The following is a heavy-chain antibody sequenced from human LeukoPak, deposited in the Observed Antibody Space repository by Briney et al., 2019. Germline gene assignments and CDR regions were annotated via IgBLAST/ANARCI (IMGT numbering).Heavy chain of an antibody. CDR1: GYTFTGYY. J-gene: IGHJ5*02. V-gene: IGHV1-2*02. CDR3: ARDRRITMIVVNWFDP. Sequence: ASVKVSCKASGYTFTGYYMHWVRQAPGQGLEWMGWINPNSGGTNYAQKFQGRVTMTRDTSISTAYMELSRLRSDDTAVYYCARDRRITMIVVNWFDPWGQGTLVTVSS. CDR2: INPNSGGT. D-gene: IGHD3-22*01.